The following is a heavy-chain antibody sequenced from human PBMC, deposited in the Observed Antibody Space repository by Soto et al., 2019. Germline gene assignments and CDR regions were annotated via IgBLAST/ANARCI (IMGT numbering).Heavy chain of an antibody. CDR3: AREEYYYGSGAFFDY. CDR2: IIPILGIA. CDR1: GGTFSSYT. V-gene: IGHV1-69*08. Sequence: QVQLVQSGAEVKKPGSSVKVSCKASGGTFSSYTITWVRQAPGQGIEWMGRIIPILGIANYAQKFQGRVTITAEKSTCTAYMELNSLSSEDLAVYYCAREEYYYGSGAFFDYWGQGPLVTVSS. J-gene: IGHJ4*02. D-gene: IGHD3-10*01.